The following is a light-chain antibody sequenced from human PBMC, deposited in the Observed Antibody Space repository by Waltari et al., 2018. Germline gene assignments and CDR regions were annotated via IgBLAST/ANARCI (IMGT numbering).Light chain of an antibody. V-gene: IGKV1-12*01. J-gene: IGKJ3*01. CDR1: QDIWNR. CDR3: QQGKSFPIT. CDR2: GTS. Sequence: ESQDIWNRLASYQQKPGKSPNLLIYGTSSLQTGVPSRFSGSGSWTEFTLTISSLQPEDFGTYYCQQGKSFPITFGPGTKVEIK.